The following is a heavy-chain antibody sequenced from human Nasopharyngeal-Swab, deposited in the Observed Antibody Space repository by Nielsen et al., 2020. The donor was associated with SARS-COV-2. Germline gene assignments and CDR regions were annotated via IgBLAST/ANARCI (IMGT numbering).Heavy chain of an antibody. Sequence: GGSLRLSCAASGCTFSSYSMNWVRQAPGKGLEWVSSISSSSSYIYYADSVKGRFTTSRDNAKNSLYLQMNSLRAEDTAVYYCARVTGYSGYGCYDYWGQGTLVTVSS. CDR1: GCTFSSYS. CDR2: ISSSSSYI. J-gene: IGHJ4*02. V-gene: IGHV3-21*01. D-gene: IGHD5-12*01. CDR3: ARVTGYSGYGCYDY.